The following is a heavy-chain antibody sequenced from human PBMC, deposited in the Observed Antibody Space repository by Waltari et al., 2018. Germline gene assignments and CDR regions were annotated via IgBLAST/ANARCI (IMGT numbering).Heavy chain of an antibody. CDR3: ARAVAGFGAFDI. V-gene: IGHV4-4*02. Sequence: QVQLQESGPGLVKPSGTLSLTCAVSGGSISNSNWWSWVRQPPGKGLEWIGEIYHSGSTNYNPSLKSRVTISVDKSKNQFSLKVTSVTAADTARYYCARAVAGFGAFDIWGQGTMVTVSS. CDR2: IYHSGST. CDR1: GGSISNSNW. J-gene: IGHJ3*02. D-gene: IGHD6-19*01.